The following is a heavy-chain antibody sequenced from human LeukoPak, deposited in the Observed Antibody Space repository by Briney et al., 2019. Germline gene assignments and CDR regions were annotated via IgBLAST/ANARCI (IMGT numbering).Heavy chain of an antibody. CDR2: ISSNGGST. V-gene: IGHV3-64*01. D-gene: IGHD1-26*01. J-gene: IGHJ4*02. CDR3: ARSLVGATSPFDY. Sequence: GGSLRLSCAASGFTFNSYSMHWVRQAPGKGLEYVSAISSNGGSTYYANSVKGRFTISRDNSKNTLYLQMGSLRAEDMAVYYCARSLVGATSPFDYWGQGTLVTVSS. CDR1: GFTFNSYS.